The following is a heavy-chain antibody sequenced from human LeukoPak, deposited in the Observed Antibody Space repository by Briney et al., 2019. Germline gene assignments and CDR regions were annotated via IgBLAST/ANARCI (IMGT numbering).Heavy chain of an antibody. CDR1: GFIFSDYG. D-gene: IGHD3-9*01. J-gene: IGHJ6*02. Sequence: PGGSLRLSCAASGFIFSDYGMHWVRQAPGKGLEWVAVISYDGSNKYYADSVKGRFTISRDNSKNTLYLQMNSLRAEDTAVYYCAKEIADYDILTGYYYYYGMDVWGQGTTVTVSS. CDR3: AKEIADYDILTGYYYYYGMDV. V-gene: IGHV3-30*18. CDR2: ISYDGSNK.